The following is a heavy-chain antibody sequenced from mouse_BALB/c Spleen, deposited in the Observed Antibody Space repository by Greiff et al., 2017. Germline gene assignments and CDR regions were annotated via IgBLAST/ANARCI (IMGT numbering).Heavy chain of an antibody. CDR1: GYTFTSYW. Sequence: VQLQQSGTVLARPGASVKMSCKASGYTFTSYWMHWVKQRPGQGLEWIGAIYPGNSDTSYNQKFKGKAKLTAVTSTSTAYMELSSLTNEDSAVYYCTRYDYDGPYAMDDWGQGTSVTVSS. V-gene: IGHV1-5*01. CDR2: IYPGNSDT. J-gene: IGHJ4*01. CDR3: TRYDYDGPYAMDD. D-gene: IGHD2-4*01.